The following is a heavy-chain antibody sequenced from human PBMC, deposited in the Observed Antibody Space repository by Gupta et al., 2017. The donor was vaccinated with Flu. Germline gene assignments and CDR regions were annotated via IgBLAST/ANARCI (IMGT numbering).Heavy chain of an antibody. CDR2: IKDKGDGGTT. CDR3: TTPGAAASGTRGVSEY. CDR1: GFTFTNAW. D-gene: IGHD6-13*01. Sequence: EVQLVESGGGLVKPGGSLRLSCAASGFTFTNAWMYWVRQAPGKGLEWAGRIKDKGDGGTTEYSTPVKGRFRISRDDSKSTVYLQMDRLKNDDSAVYYCTTPGAAASGTRGVSEYWGQGTLVTVSS. V-gene: IGHV3-15*01. J-gene: IGHJ4*02.